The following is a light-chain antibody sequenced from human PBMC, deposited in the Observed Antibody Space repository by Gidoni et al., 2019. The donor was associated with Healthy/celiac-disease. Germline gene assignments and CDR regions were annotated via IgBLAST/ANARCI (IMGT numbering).Light chain of an antibody. Sequence: EIVLTQTPATLSLSPGERATLSCSASQSVSSYLAWYQQKPGQAPRILIYDASNRATGIPARFSGSGSGTDVSLTISSLEPDDFAVYYCQQRSNWPPLTFXGXTKVEIQ. V-gene: IGKV3-11*01. J-gene: IGKJ4*01. CDR3: QQRSNWPPLT. CDR2: DAS. CDR1: QSVSSY.